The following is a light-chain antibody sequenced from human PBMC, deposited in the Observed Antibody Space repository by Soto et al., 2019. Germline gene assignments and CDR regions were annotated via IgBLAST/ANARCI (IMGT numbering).Light chain of an antibody. V-gene: IGLV2-14*01. CDR3: SSYSATNTLV. Sequence: QSVLTQPASVSGSPGQSITISCTGTSSDVGDYPYVSWYQQHPGKVHKLIIYEVTNRPSGVTSRFSGSKSENTASLTISGLQAEDEADYYCSSYSATNTLVFGSGTKVTVL. J-gene: IGLJ1*01. CDR2: EVT. CDR1: SSDVGDYPY.